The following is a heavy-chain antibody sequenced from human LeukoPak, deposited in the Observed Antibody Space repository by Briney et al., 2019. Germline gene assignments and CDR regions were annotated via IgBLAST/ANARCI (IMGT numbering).Heavy chain of an antibody. V-gene: IGHV3-7*01. CDR2: RKPDGSQK. D-gene: IGHD4/OR15-4a*01. CDR1: GLSLSGTW. J-gene: IGHJ4*02. Sequence: GRSLRLSCATSGLSLSGTWMTWVRQAPGKVLECVANRKPDGSQKYYLDSVKGRFTVSRDNAKNSLYLQMNSLRVEDTAIYFCASDLNGAGGWGQGTLVTASS. CDR3: ASDLNGAGG.